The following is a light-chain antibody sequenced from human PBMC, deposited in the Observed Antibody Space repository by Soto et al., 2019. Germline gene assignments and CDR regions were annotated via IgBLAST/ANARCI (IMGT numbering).Light chain of an antibody. V-gene: IGKV3-20*01. J-gene: IGKJ1*01. CDR3: QQYDNSRWT. Sequence: ELVLTPSPGTLSLSPSERATLSCRAGQSVTSRYLAWYQQKPGQAPRLRIYDASNRATGIAARFSGSGAGTDFTLTISRLEPEEIAVYYCQQYDNSRWTFGQGTKVDIK. CDR2: DAS. CDR1: QSVTSRY.